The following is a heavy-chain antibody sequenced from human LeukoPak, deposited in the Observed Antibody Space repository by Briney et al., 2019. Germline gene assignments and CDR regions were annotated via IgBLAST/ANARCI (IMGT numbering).Heavy chain of an antibody. CDR2: INWNGGST. Sequence: PGGSLRLSCAASGFTFDDYGMGWVRQAPGKGLEWVSGINWNGGSTGYADSVKGRFTISRDNAKNSLYLQMNSLRAEDTALYYCARERLVAATGGFDYWGQGTLVTVSS. J-gene: IGHJ4*02. CDR1: GFTFDDYG. V-gene: IGHV3-20*04. D-gene: IGHD2-15*01. CDR3: ARERLVAATGGFDY.